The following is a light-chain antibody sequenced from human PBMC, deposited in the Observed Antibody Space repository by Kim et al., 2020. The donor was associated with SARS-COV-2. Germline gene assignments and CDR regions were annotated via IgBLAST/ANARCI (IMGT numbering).Light chain of an antibody. CDR3: QQYNNWPLT. CDR1: QSVRSN. V-gene: IGKV3-15*01. J-gene: IGKJ4*01. CDR2: GAS. Sequence: VTQGETAAPSCRASQSVRSNLAWYQQKPGQAPRLLIYGASTRATGIPARFSGSGSGTEFTLTISSLQSEDFAVYYCQQYNNWPLTFGGGTKVDIK.